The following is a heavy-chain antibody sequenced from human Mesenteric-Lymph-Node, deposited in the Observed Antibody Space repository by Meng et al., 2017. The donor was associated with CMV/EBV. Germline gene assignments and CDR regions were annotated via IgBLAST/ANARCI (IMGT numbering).Heavy chain of an antibody. Sequence: GGSLRLSCAASGFTFSTSSMNWVRQAPGKGLEWVSTISGSSTYIHYADSIEGRFTISRDNSKNTLYLQMNSLRAEDTAVYYCACYSNYLGWGQGTLVTVSS. CDR1: GFTFSTSS. D-gene: IGHD4-11*01. CDR3: ACYSNYLG. V-gene: IGHV3-21*01. J-gene: IGHJ4*02. CDR2: ISGSSTYI.